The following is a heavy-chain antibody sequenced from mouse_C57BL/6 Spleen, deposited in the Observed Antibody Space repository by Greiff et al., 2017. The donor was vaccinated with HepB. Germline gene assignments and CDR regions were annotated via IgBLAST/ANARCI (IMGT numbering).Heavy chain of an antibody. CDR2: ISSGGSYT. CDR1: GFTFSSYG. Sequence: DVQLVESGGDLVKPGGSLKLSCAASGFTFSSYGMSWVRQTPDKRLEWVATISSGGSYTYYPDSVKGRFTISRDNAKNTLYLQMSSLKSEDTAMYYCARHEYGYYFDYWGQGTTLTVSS. J-gene: IGHJ2*01. D-gene: IGHD2-10*02. V-gene: IGHV5-6*01. CDR3: ARHEYGYYFDY.